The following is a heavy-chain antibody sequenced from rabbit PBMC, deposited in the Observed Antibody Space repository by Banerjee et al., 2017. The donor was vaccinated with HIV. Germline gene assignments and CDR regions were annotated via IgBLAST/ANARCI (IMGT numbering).Heavy chain of an antibody. CDR3: ARGYAGVGYAPYFNL. Sequence: QSLEESGGGLVKPGASLTLTCTASGFTICISYYMCWVRQAPGKGPEWIACIDTSRGSTYYASWAKGRFTISKTSSITVTLQMTGLTAADTATYFCARGYAGVGYAPYFNLWGPGTLVTVS. CDR1: GFTICISYY. J-gene: IGHJ4*01. D-gene: IGHD4-2*01. CDR2: IDTSRGST. V-gene: IGHV1S40*01.